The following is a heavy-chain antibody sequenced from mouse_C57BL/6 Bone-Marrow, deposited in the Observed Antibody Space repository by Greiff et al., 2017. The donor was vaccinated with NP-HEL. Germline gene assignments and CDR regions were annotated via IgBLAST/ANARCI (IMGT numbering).Heavy chain of an antibody. Sequence: QVQLQQPGAELVKPGASVKLSCKASGYTFTSYWMQWVKQRPGQGLEWIGEIDPSDSYTNYNQKFKGKATLTVDTSSSTAYMQLSSLTSEDSAVYYCANRLGSSYVRYFDVWGTGTTVTVSS. D-gene: IGHD1-1*01. J-gene: IGHJ1*03. CDR2: IDPSDSYT. CDR1: GYTFTSYW. CDR3: ANRLGSSYVRYFDV. V-gene: IGHV1-50*01.